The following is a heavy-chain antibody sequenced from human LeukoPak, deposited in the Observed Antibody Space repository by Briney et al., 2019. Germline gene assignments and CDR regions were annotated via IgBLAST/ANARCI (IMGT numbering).Heavy chain of an antibody. V-gene: IGHV4-34*01. J-gene: IGHJ5*02. CDR2: INHSGST. CDR1: GGSFSGYY. D-gene: IGHD3-10*01. CDR3: ARAKRSRDWFDP. Sequence: SETLSLTCAVYGGSFSGYYWSWIRQPPGKGLEWIGEINHSGSTNYNPSLKSRVTISVDTSKNQFSLKLSSVTAADTAAYYCARAKRSRDWFDPWGQGTLVTVSS.